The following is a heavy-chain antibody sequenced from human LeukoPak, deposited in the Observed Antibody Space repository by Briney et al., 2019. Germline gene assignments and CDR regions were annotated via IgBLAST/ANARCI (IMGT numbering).Heavy chain of an antibody. CDR2: IRSKANSYAT. J-gene: IGHJ4*02. D-gene: IGHD1-26*01. Sequence: GGSLRLSCAASGFTFSSYAMHWVRQASGKGLEWVGRIRSKANSYATAYAASVKGRFTISRDDSKNTAYLQMNSLKTEDTAVYYCTRRGRKLGDYWGQGTLVTVSS. CDR3: TRRGRKLGDY. CDR1: GFTFSSYA. V-gene: IGHV3-73*01.